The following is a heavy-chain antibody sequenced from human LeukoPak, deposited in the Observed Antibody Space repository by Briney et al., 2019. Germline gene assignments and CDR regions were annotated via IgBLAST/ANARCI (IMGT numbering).Heavy chain of an antibody. CDR3: ARHFYGSGTVQH. Sequence: SETLSLTCSFSDYSISSGYYWGWIRQPPRQGLDWIGNIYHSGSPYYNPSLKSRVTISVDTSKNQFSLKLSSVTAADTAVYYCARHFYGSGTVQHWGQGTLVTVSS. V-gene: IGHV4-38-2*01. CDR1: DYSISSGYY. CDR2: IYHSGSP. D-gene: IGHD3-10*01. J-gene: IGHJ1*01.